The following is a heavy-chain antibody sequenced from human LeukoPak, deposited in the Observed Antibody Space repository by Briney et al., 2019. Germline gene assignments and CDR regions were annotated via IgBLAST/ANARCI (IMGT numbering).Heavy chain of an antibody. J-gene: IGHJ4*02. Sequence: SETLSLTCTVSGGSISSYYWSWIRQPPGKGLEWIGEINHSGSTNYNPSLKSRVTISVDTSKNQFSLKLSSVTAADTAVHYCARRNGWYYYDSSGYKPYYFDYWGQGTLVTVSS. CDR3: ARRNGWYYYDSSGYKPYYFDY. CDR2: INHSGST. CDR1: GGSISSYY. V-gene: IGHV4-34*01. D-gene: IGHD3-22*01.